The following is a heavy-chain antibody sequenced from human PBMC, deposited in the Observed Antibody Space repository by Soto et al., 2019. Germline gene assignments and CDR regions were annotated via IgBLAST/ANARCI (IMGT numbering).Heavy chain of an antibody. V-gene: IGHV3-23*01. J-gene: IGHJ6*02. CDR2: IGESGTPT. D-gene: IGHD2-2*01. Sequence: PGVSLRLSCAASGFTFSSYGMHWVRQAPGKGLEWVSLIGESGTPTYYADSVKGRFTISRDNSGNTLFLEMYSLRAEDTAVYYCARYIPGVRYYGMDVWGQGTTVTVSS. CDR3: ARYIPGVRYYGMDV. CDR1: GFTFSSYG.